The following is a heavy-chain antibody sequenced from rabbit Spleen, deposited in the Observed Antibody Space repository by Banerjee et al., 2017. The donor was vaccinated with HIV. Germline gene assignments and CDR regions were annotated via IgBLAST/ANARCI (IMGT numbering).Heavy chain of an antibody. CDR3: ARDTGSSFSSYGMDL. CDR2: IESGSSGFT. V-gene: IGHV1S45*01. D-gene: IGHD8-1*01. CDR1: GFSFNSGYD. J-gene: IGHJ6*01. Sequence: QEQLVESGGDLVKPGASLTLTCKASGFSFNSGYDMCWVRQAPGKGLEWIACIESGSSGFTYLASWAKGRHTISKTSSTTVTLQMTSLTAADTATYFCARDTGSSFSSYGMDLWGQGTLVTVS.